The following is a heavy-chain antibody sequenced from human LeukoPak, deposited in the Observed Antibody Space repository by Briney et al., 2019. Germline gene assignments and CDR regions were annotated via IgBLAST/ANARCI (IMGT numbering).Heavy chain of an antibody. J-gene: IGHJ4*02. Sequence: ASVKVSCKTVGYLFTSYVLDWVRQAPGQGLEWMGWMNPNSGNTGYAQKFQGRVTMTRNTSISTAYMELSSLRSEDTAVYYCARGSVVEEKVDYWGQGTLVTVSS. V-gene: IGHV1-8*01. D-gene: IGHD2-15*01. CDR2: MNPNSGNT. CDR3: ARGSVVEEKVDY. CDR1: GYLFTSYV.